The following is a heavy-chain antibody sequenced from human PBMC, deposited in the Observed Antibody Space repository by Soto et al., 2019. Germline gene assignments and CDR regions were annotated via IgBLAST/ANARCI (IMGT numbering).Heavy chain of an antibody. CDR1: GFTFSSYA. CDR3: AREGSSGYYSLDY. V-gene: IGHV3-30-3*01. D-gene: IGHD3-22*01. J-gene: IGHJ4*02. Sequence: GGSLRLSCAASGFTFSSYAMHWVRQAPGKGLEWVAVISYDGSNKYYADSVKGRFTISRDNSKNTLYLQMNSLRAEDTAVYYCAREGSSGYYSLDYWGQGTLVTVSS. CDR2: ISYDGSNK.